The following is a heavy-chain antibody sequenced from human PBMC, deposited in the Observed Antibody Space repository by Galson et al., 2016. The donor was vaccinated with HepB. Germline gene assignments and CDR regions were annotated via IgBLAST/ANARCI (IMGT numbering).Heavy chain of an antibody. CDR1: GDSISRDTW. CDR3: VGGKLASGWPY. CDR2: YYHTGST. Sequence: LSLTFAVSGDSISRDTWWSWVRQPPGKGPEWVGAYYHTGSTNYDPSDKNRVTKSLDKSRNQFSLELTSVTATDTAVYYCVGGKLASGWPYWGQGNLVRVSS. J-gene: IGHJ4*02. D-gene: IGHD4-23*01. V-gene: IGHV4-4*02.